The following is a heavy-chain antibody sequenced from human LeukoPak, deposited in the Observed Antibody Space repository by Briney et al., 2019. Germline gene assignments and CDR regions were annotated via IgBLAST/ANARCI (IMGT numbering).Heavy chain of an antibody. Sequence: GGSLRLSCAASGFTFSSYSMNWVRQAPGKGLEWVSSISSSSSYIYYAASVKGRFTISRNNAKNSLYLQMNSLRAEDTAVYYCARDDLGIQLPDYWGQGTLVTVSS. D-gene: IGHD5-18*01. CDR1: GFTFSSYS. CDR3: ARDDLGIQLPDY. V-gene: IGHV3-21*01. J-gene: IGHJ4*02. CDR2: ISSSSSYI.